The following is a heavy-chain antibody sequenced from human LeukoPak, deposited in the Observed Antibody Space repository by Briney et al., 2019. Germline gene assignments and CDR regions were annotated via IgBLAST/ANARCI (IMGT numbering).Heavy chain of an antibody. J-gene: IGHJ3*02. CDR2: INPNSGGT. CDR3: AKDEGIAAAVSAFDI. V-gene: IGHV1-2*02. CDR1: GYTFTGYY. Sequence: GASVKVSCKASGYTFTGYYMHWVRQAPGQGLEWMGWINPNSGGTNYAQKFQGRVTMTRDTSISTAYMELSRLRSDDTAVYYCAKDEGIAAAVSAFDIWGQGTMVTVSS. D-gene: IGHD6-13*01.